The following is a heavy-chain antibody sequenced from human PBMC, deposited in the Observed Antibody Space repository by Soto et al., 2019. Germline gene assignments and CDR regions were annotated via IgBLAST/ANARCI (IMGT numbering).Heavy chain of an antibody. CDR3: AKGGDYGDYGIYMDV. J-gene: IGHJ6*03. V-gene: IGHV3-64D*08. Sequence: GGSLRLSCSASGFTFSSYPLHWVRQAPGKGLEYVSTISRDGRNTYFAGSVKGRFTISRDNSENSLYLHMSSLRVEDTAVYYCAKGGDYGDYGIYMDVWGKGTTVTVSS. D-gene: IGHD4-17*01. CDR2: ISRDGRNT. CDR1: GFTFSSYP.